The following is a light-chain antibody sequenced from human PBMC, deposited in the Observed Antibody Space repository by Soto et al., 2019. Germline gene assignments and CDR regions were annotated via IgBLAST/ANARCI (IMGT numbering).Light chain of an antibody. V-gene: IGKV3D-20*02. Sequence: IVLTQSPGTLSLSPGERATLSCRAGQSVSSNYLAWYQQKPGQAPRLLIYAASGRATGIPDRFSGSGSGTDFTLTISSLEPEDFAVYYCQQRSKWPITFGQGTRLEIK. CDR3: QQRSKWPIT. J-gene: IGKJ5*01. CDR1: QSVSSNY. CDR2: AAS.